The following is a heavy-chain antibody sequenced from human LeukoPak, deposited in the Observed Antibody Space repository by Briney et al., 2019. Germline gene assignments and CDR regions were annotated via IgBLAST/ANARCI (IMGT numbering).Heavy chain of an antibody. V-gene: IGHV3-43*01. CDR1: GFTFDDYT. Sequence: GSLRLSCAASGFTFDDYTMHWVRQAPGKGLGWVSLISWDGGSTYYADSVKGRFTISRDAAKNSLFLQMNSLRAEDTAVYYCARAFDTSWDYFYMDVWGKGTTVTVSS. J-gene: IGHJ6*03. CDR2: ISWDGGST. D-gene: IGHD2-2*01. CDR3: ARAFDTSWDYFYMDV.